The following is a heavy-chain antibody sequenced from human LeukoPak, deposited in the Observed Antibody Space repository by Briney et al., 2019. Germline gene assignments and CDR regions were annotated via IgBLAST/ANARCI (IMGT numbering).Heavy chain of an antibody. J-gene: IGHJ6*03. CDR2: IKSKTDGGTT. CDR3: TTLGVGLAAAFSYYYYMDV. CDR1: GFTFSNAW. V-gene: IGHV3-15*01. D-gene: IGHD6-13*01. Sequence: GGSLRLSCAASGFTFSNAWMSWVRQAPGKGLEWVGRIKSKTDGGTTDYAAPVKGRFTISRDDSKNTLYLQMNSLKTEDTAVYYCTTLGVGLAAAFSYYYYMDVWGKGTTVTVSS.